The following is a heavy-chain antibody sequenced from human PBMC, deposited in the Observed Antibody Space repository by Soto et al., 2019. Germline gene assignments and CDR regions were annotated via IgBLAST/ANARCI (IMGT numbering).Heavy chain of an antibody. V-gene: IGHV4-39*07. D-gene: IGHD2-2*03. J-gene: IGHJ6*02. CDR1: GGSISSSSYY. Sequence: SETLSLTCTVSGGSISSSSYYWGWIRQPPGKGLEWIGSIYYSGSTYYNPSLKSRVTISVDRSKNQFSLRLSSVTAADTAVYYCARGGYPGDCIRTSCQDDFYYAMDVWGQGTTVTVS. CDR3: ARGGYPGDCIRTSCQDDFYYAMDV. CDR2: IYYSGST.